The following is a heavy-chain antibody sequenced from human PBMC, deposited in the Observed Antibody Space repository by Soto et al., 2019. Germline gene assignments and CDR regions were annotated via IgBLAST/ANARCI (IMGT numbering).Heavy chain of an antibody. V-gene: IGHV3-23*01. CDR2: ISGSGGST. Sequence: XGSLILSCAASGFTFSSYAMSWVRQAPGKGLEWVSGISGSGGSTYYADSVKGRFTTSRDNSKNTLYLQMNSLRAEDTAVYYCAKGVRDFWIYYYGMDVWGQGTTVTVSS. J-gene: IGHJ6*02. CDR3: AKGVRDFWIYYYGMDV. D-gene: IGHD3-3*01. CDR1: GFTFSSYA.